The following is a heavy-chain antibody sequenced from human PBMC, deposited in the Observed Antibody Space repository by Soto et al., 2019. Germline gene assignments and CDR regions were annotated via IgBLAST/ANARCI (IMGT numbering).Heavy chain of an antibody. V-gene: IGHV3-53*04. D-gene: IGHD3-3*01. J-gene: IGHJ5*02. CDR1: GFTVSSNY. Sequence: GGSLRLSCAASGFTVSSNYMSWVRQAPGKGLEWVSVIYSGGSTYYADSVKGRFTISRHNSKNTLYLQMNSLRAEDTAVYYCARAHPGRYGVVQQGWFDPWGQGTLVTVSS. CDR2: IYSGGST. CDR3: ARAHPGRYGVVQQGWFDP.